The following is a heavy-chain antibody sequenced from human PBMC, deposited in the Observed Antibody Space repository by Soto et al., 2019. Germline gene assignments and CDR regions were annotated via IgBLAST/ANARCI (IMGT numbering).Heavy chain of an antibody. CDR3: ARHVKGGYYYLDY. V-gene: IGHV4-39*07. D-gene: IGHD3-22*01. CDR2: IYYSGST. J-gene: IGHJ4*02. Sequence: SETLSLTCTVSGGSISSSSYYWGWIRQPPGKGLEWIGSIYYSGSTYYNPSLKSRVTVSVDTSKNQFSLGLSSVTAADTAVYYCARHVKGGYYYLDYWGQGSLVTVSS. CDR1: GGSISSSSYY.